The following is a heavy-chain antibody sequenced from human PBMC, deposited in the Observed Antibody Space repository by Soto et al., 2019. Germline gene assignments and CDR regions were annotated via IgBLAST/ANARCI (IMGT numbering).Heavy chain of an antibody. D-gene: IGHD3-16*01. CDR1: GGTFSSYT. V-gene: IGHV1-69*02. CDR2: IIPILGIA. J-gene: IGHJ4*02. Sequence: QVQLVQSGAEVKKPGSSVKVSCKASGGTFSSYTISWVRQAPGQGLEWMGRIIPILGIADYAQKFQGRVTTTTDKSTSTGYMEPSSLRSEDTAVYYCARKISAARRDGAYRGQGTLVTVSS. CDR3: ARKISAARRDGAY.